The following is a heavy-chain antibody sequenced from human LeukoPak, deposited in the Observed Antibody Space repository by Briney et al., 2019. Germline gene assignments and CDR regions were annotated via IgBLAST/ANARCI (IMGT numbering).Heavy chain of an antibody. J-gene: IGHJ5*02. V-gene: IGHV4-59*05. Sequence: PSETLSLTCTVSGGSISNKYWSWIRQPPGKGLEWIGSIYYSGSTYYNPSLKSRVTISVDTSKNQFSLKLSSVTAADTAVYYCARVRLQQLVRKKNWFDPWGQGTLVTVSS. CDR2: IYYSGST. CDR1: GGSISNKY. CDR3: ARVRLQQLVRKKNWFDP. D-gene: IGHD6-13*01.